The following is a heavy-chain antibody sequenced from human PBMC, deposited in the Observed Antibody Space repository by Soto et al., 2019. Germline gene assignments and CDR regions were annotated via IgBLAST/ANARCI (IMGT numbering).Heavy chain of an antibody. CDR2: IYYSGGT. D-gene: IGHD6-13*01. V-gene: IGHV4-59*08. J-gene: IGHJ3*02. CDR1: GDSVSNYY. Sequence: QVQLQESGPGLVKASETLSLTCTVSGDSVSNYYWSWIRQPPGKGLEWIGYIYYSGGTHYKPSLNRRVTISLDTSKNQFSLNLSSVTAADTAVYYCSRHLWVVSSWYLGALDIWGQGTMVTVSS. CDR3: SRHLWVVSSWYLGALDI.